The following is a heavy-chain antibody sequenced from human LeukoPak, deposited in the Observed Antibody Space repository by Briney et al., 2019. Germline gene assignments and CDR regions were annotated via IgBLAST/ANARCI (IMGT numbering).Heavy chain of an antibody. CDR3: ARDSGAYGAFDL. CDR1: GFTFSTYA. D-gene: IGHD1-26*01. V-gene: IGHV3-30-3*01. Sequence: GGSLRLACAASGFTFSTYAMHWVRQAPGKGLEWVAVISNDGSNQTYADSAKGRSTISRDNSKSSLYLQMNSLRAEATAVYYCARDSGAYGAFDLWGQGTMVTVYS. CDR2: ISNDGSNQ. J-gene: IGHJ3*01.